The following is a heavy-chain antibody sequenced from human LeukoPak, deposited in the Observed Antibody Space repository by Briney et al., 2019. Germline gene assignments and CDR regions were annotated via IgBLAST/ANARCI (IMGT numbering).Heavy chain of an antibody. V-gene: IGHV4-4*02. Sequence: SGTLSLTCAVSGGSISSSNWWSWVRQPPGKGLEWIGEIYHSGSTNYNPSLKSRVTISVDKSKNQFSLKLSPVTAADTAVYYCAREWYYCSSTSCYFYYGMDVWGKGTTVTVSS. D-gene: IGHD2-2*01. CDR1: GGSISSSNW. CDR2: IYHSGST. CDR3: AREWYYCSSTSCYFYYGMDV. J-gene: IGHJ6*04.